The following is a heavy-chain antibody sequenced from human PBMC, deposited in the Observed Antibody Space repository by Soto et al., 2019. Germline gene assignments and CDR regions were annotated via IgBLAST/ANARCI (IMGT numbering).Heavy chain of an antibody. V-gene: IGHV3-9*01. CDR3: AKDNHDILTGYYAWGYFDY. D-gene: IGHD3-9*01. CDR1: EFTFDDYA. J-gene: IGHJ4*02. CDR2: NSWNSGCI. Sequence: EVQLVEAGGGLVQPGRSLRLSCAASEFTFDDYAMHWVRQAPGKGLEWVSGNSWNSGCIGYADSVKGRFTISRDNAKNALYLQMNSLRAEDTALYYCAKDNHDILTGYYAWGYFDYWGQGTLDTVS.